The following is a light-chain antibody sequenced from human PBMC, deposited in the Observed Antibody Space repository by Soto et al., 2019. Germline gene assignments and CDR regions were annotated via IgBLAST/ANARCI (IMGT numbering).Light chain of an antibody. CDR2: GNS. CDR3: QSYDSSLSAL. J-gene: IGLJ3*02. CDR1: SSNFGAGYD. Sequence: SVLTQPPSVSGAPGQRVTISCTGSSSNFGAGYDVHWYQQLPGTAPKLLIYGNSNRPSGVPDRFSGSKSGTSASLAITGLQAEDEADYYCQSYDSSLSALFGGGTKLTVL. V-gene: IGLV1-40*01.